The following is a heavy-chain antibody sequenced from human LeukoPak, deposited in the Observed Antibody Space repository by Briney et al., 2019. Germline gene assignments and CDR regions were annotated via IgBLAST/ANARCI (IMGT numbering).Heavy chain of an antibody. Sequence: GGSLRLSCAASGFTFSTYSMNWVRQATGKGLEGVSGFRRSDGATLYADSVKRRLTISRDNSKATLYLQMNNLKAEDTALYSCARGGGSYSWACYWGQGTPVTVSS. CDR1: GFTFSTYS. V-gene: IGHV3-23*01. CDR3: ARGGGSYSWACY. CDR2: FRRSDGAT. J-gene: IGHJ4*02. D-gene: IGHD1-26*01.